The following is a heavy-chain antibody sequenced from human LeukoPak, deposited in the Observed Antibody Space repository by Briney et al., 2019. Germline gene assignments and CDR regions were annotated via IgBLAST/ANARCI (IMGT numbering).Heavy chain of an antibody. CDR1: GYTFTSYG. V-gene: IGHV1-18*01. D-gene: IGHD3-10*01. J-gene: IGHJ4*02. CDR2: ISVYNGNT. Sequence: ASVKVSCKASGYTFTSYGISWVRQAPGQGLEWMGWISVYNGNTNYAQKFQGRVTMTTDTSTSTAYMELRSLRSDDTAVYFCARDGRSGGYLDYWGQGTLVTVSS. CDR3: ARDGRSGGYLDY.